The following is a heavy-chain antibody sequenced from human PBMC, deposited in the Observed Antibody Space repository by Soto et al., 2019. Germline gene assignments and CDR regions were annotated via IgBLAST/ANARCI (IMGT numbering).Heavy chain of an antibody. CDR2: ISYDGSNK. CDR3: VRDLAYCTSTRCDGYGVDV. Sequence: QVQLVESGGGVVQPGRSLRLSCAASGFTFSSYAMHWVRQAPGKGLEWVAVISYDGSNKYYADSVKGRFTISRDNSKNTLYLQMNSLRAEDTAVYYCVRDLAYCTSTRCDGYGVDVWGQGTTVTVSS. J-gene: IGHJ6*02. D-gene: IGHD2-2*01. V-gene: IGHV3-30-3*01. CDR1: GFTFSSYA.